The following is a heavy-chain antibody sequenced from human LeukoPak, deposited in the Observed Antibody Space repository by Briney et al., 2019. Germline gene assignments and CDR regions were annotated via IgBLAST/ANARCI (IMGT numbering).Heavy chain of an antibody. CDR1: GFTFSSYW. V-gene: IGHV3-74*01. CDR3: ASSIAAEGEDFDY. J-gene: IGHJ4*02. CDR2: INSDGSST. D-gene: IGHD6-6*01. Sequence: TGGSLRLSCAASGFTFSSYWMHWVRQAPGKGLVWVSRINSDGSSTSYADPVKGRFTISRDNAKNTLYLQMNSLRAEDTAVYYCASSIAAEGEDFDYWGQGTLVTVSS.